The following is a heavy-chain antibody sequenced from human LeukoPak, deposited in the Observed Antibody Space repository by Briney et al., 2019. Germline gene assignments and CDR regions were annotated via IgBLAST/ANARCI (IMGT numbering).Heavy chain of an antibody. V-gene: IGHV3-23*01. CDR1: GFTLSSYA. CDR2: ISGSGGST. J-gene: IGHJ3*02. CDR3: ARGGYLDAFDI. Sequence: GGSLRLSCAASGFTLSSYAMSWVRQAPGKGLEWVSAISGSGGSTYYADSVKGRFTISRDNAKNSLYLQMNSLRAEDTAVYYCARGGYLDAFDIWGQGTMVTVSS. D-gene: IGHD5-12*01.